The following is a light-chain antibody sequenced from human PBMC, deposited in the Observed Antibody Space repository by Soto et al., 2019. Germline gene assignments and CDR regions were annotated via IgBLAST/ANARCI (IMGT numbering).Light chain of an antibody. CDR3: LQYSSYTWT. CDR1: QSIRRW. V-gene: IGKV1-5*01. CDR2: DAS. Sequence: DIRMTRSRSTLSAAVGVRLTISCQAIQSIRRWLAGYHQKPGKAPKALIYDASSLESGVPSRFSGSGSGTDFTLTISSLQHDDFATYYCLQYSSYTWTFCQGTKVDIK. J-gene: IGKJ1*01.